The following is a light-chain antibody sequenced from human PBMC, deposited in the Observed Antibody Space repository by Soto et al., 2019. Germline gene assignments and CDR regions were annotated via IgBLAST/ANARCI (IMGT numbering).Light chain of an antibody. CDR3: GTGDSSLSALV. J-gene: IGLJ2*01. V-gene: IGLV1-51*01. CDR2: DND. Sequence: QSVLTQPPSVSAAPGQKVTISCSGSSSNIGNNYVSWYQQLPGTAPKLLLYDNDKRPSGIPDRFSGSKSGTSATLGITGLQTGDEADYYCGTGDSSLSALVFGGGTKLTVL. CDR1: SSNIGNNY.